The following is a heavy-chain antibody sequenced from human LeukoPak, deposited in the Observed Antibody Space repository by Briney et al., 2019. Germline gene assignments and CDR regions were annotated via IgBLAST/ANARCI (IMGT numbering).Heavy chain of an antibody. V-gene: IGHV4-34*01. Sequence: SETLSLTCAVYGGSFSGYYWSWIRQPLGKGLEWIGEINHSGSTNYNPSLKSRVTISVDTSKNQFSLKLSSVAAADTAVYYCARDYGDYFDYWGQGTLVTVSS. D-gene: IGHD4-17*01. J-gene: IGHJ4*02. CDR2: INHSGST. CDR1: GGSFSGYY. CDR3: ARDYGDYFDY.